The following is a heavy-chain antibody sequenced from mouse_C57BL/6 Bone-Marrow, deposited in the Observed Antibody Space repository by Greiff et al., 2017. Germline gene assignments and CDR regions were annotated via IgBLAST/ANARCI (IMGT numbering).Heavy chain of an antibody. CDR3: TTPYYYGSSYGSY. V-gene: IGHV14-1*01. CDR2: IDPEDGDT. Sequence: EVQLQQSGAELVRPGASVKLSCTASGFNIKDYYMHWVKQRPEQGLEWIGRIDPEDGDTEYAPKFQVKATMTADTSSNTAYLQLSSLTSEDTAVYYCTTPYYYGSSYGSYWGQGTLVTVSA. CDR1: GFNIKDYY. D-gene: IGHD1-1*01. J-gene: IGHJ3*01.